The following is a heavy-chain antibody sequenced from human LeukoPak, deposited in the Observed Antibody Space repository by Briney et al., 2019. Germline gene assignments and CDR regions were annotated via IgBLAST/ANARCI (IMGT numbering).Heavy chain of an antibody. CDR2: ISYDGKNK. D-gene: IGHD3-10*01. Sequence: GGSLRLSCAASGFTFTSYPMHWVRRAPGKGLEWVAVISYDGKNKFYADSVKGRFTISRDNAKNTLYLQMNSLRAEDTAVYYCARDALYMVRDPKFLPTYWGQGTLVTVSS. CDR3: ARDALYMVRDPKFLPTY. CDR1: GFTFTSYP. V-gene: IGHV3-30*04. J-gene: IGHJ4*02.